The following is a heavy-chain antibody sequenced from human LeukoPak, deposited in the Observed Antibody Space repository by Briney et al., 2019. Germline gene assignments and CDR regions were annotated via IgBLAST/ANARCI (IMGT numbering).Heavy chain of an antibody. Sequence: PSETLSLTCTVSGGSISSYYWSWIRQPAGKGLEWIGRIYTSGSTNYNPSLKSRVTMSVDTSKNQFSLKLSSVTAADTAVYYCARDSATCTNGVCYYYFDYWGQGTLATVSS. D-gene: IGHD2-8*01. J-gene: IGHJ4*02. CDR3: ARDSATCTNGVCYYYFDY. CDR2: IYTSGST. CDR1: GGSISSYY. V-gene: IGHV4-4*07.